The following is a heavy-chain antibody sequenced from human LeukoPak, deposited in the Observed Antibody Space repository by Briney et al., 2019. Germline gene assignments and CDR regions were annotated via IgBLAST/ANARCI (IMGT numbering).Heavy chain of an antibody. J-gene: IGHJ3*02. CDR3: AKEQFSRMAVAAPFDI. Sequence: GGSLRLSCAASGFTFNNYAMNWVRQAPGKGLEWVSVISGSGGSTYYADSVKGRFTISRDNSKNTLYLQMNSLRAEDTAVYYCAKEQFSRMAVAAPFDIWGQGTMVTVSS. V-gene: IGHV3-23*01. CDR2: ISGSGGST. D-gene: IGHD6-19*01. CDR1: GFTFNNYA.